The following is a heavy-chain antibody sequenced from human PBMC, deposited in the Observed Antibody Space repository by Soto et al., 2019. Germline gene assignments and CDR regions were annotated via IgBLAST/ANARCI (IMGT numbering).Heavy chain of an antibody. D-gene: IGHD6-13*01. CDR2: IIPIFGTA. V-gene: IGHV1-69*06. J-gene: IGHJ6*02. CDR3: ARKGQPHYYYYYGMDV. Sequence: QVQLVQSGAEVKKPGSSVKVSCKASGGTFSSYAISWVRQAPGQGLEWMGGIIPIFGTANYAQKFQGRVTITADKSTSTSYMELSSLGSEDTAVYYCARKGQPHYYYYYGMDVWGQGTTVTVSS. CDR1: GGTFSSYA.